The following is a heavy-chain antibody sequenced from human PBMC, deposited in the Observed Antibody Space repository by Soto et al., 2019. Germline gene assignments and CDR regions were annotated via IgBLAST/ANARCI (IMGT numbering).Heavy chain of an antibody. CDR1: GGSFSGYY. D-gene: IGHD3-22*01. CDR3: ARSGFMIVVVEDAFDS. V-gene: IGHV4-34*01. CDR2: INHSGST. Sequence: SETLSLTCAVYGGSFSGYYWSWIRQPPGKGLEWIGEINHSGSTNYNPSLKSRVTISVDTSKNQFSLKLSSVTAADTAVYYCARSGFMIVVVEDAFDSWGQGTIVPVSS. J-gene: IGHJ3*02.